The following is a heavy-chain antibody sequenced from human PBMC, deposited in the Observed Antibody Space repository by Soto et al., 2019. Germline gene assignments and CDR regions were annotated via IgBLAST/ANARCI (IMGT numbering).Heavy chain of an antibody. CDR2: IYYSGST. D-gene: IGHD2-21*02. CDR3: ARPKQPYFGRDSYYVLGYWYFDL. Sequence: PSETLSLTCTVSGGSISSYYWSWIRQPPGKGLEWIGYIYYSGSTNYNPSLKSRVTISVDTSKNQFSLKLSSVTAADTAVYYCARPKQPYFGRDSYYVLGYWYFDLWGRGTPVTVSS. CDR1: GGSISSYY. J-gene: IGHJ2*01. V-gene: IGHV4-59*01.